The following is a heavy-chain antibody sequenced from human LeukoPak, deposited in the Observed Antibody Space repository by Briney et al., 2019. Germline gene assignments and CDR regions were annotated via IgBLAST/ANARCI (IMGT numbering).Heavy chain of an antibody. Sequence: SETLSLTCAVSDDSFSSHYWTWIRRPPGKGLEWIGYISYIGSTNYNPSLKSRVTISVDTSKNQFSLKLSSVTAADTAVYYCARDLVTVTKGFDIWGQGTMVSVSS. V-gene: IGHV4-59*11. D-gene: IGHD4-17*01. J-gene: IGHJ3*02. CDR3: ARDLVTVTKGFDI. CDR1: DDSFSSHY. CDR2: ISYIGST.